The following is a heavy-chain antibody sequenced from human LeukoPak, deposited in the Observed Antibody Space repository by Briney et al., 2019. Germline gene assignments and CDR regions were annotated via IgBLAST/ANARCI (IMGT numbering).Heavy chain of an antibody. J-gene: IGHJ4*02. CDR1: GESFSGQY. CDR2: INNSGNT. V-gene: IGHV4-34*01. Sequence: KPSETLSLTCVVSGESFSGQYWSWIRQPPGKGLEWIGEINNSGNTNFDPSLKSRVTISVDASKNQFSLNLTSVTAADTAVYYCARGWSIAARKSYFDYWGQGTLVTVSS. CDR3: ARGWSIAARKSYFDY. D-gene: IGHD6-6*01.